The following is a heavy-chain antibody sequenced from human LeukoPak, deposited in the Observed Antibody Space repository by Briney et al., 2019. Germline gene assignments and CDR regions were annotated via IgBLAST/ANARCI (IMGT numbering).Heavy chain of an antibody. V-gene: IGHV3-23*01. CDR1: GFTLSSYA. J-gene: IGHJ4*02. Sequence: GGSLCLSCTASGFTLSSYAVSWVRQAPGKGLEWVSGISGSGGSTYYADSVKGRFTISRDNSKNTVYLQMNSLRAEDTAIYYCAKEKTYYYGSSFCFDYWGQG. CDR2: ISGSGGST. CDR3: AKEKTYYYGSSFCFDY. D-gene: IGHD3-22*01.